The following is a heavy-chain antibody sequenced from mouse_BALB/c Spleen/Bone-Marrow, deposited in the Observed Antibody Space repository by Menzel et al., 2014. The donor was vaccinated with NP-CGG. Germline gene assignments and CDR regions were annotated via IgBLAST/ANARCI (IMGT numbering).Heavy chain of an antibody. J-gene: IGHJ2*01. CDR2: MDPANGNT. Sequence: EVQLQQSGAELVKPGASVKLSCTASGFNIKDTFMHWVKQRPEQGLEGIGRMDPANGNTKYDPKFQGKATITADTSSNTAYLQLSSLTSEDTAVYYCANYYYGYYFDSWGQGTTLTVSS. CDR1: GFNIKDTF. CDR3: ANYYYGYYFDS. D-gene: IGHD1-1*01. V-gene: IGHV14-3*02.